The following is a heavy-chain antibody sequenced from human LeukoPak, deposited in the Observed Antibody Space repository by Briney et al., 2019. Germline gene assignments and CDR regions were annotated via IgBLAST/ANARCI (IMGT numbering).Heavy chain of an antibody. V-gene: IGHV4-34*01. Sequence: SETLSLTCAVYGGSFSGYYWSWIRQPPGKGLEWIGEINHSGSTNYNPSLKGRVTISVDTSKNQFSLKLSSVTAADTAVYYCARGRYYGSGYFDYWGQGTLVTVSS. CDR2: INHSGST. CDR1: GGSFSGYY. CDR3: ARGRYYGSGYFDY. D-gene: IGHD3-10*01. J-gene: IGHJ4*02.